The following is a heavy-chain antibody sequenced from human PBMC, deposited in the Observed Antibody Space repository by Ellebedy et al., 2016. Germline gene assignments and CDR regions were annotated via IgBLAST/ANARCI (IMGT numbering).Heavy chain of an antibody. Sequence: ASVKVSCKASGYTFTNFGANWVRQAPGQGLEWMGWIGADTGHTNYAQRFQGRVTMTTDTSTSTVYLDLRSLRSDDTAVYYCAGGFFDIWGQGTMVTVSS. J-gene: IGHJ3*02. V-gene: IGHV1-18*01. CDR2: IGADTGHT. CDR3: AGGFFDI. CDR1: GYTFTNFG.